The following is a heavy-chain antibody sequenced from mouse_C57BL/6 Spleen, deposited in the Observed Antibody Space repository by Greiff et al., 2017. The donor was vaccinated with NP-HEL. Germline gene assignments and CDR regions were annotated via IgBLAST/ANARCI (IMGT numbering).Heavy chain of an antibody. Sequence: QVQLKQPGAELVRPGSSVKLSCKASGYTFTSYWMHWVKQRPIQGLEWIGNIDPSDSETHYNQKFKDKATLTVDKSSSTAYMQLSRLTSEDSAVDYCARFVDGYYSLFDYWGQGTTLTVSS. D-gene: IGHD2-3*01. CDR1: GYTFTSYW. V-gene: IGHV1-52*01. J-gene: IGHJ2*01. CDR3: ARFVDGYYSLFDY. CDR2: IDPSDSET.